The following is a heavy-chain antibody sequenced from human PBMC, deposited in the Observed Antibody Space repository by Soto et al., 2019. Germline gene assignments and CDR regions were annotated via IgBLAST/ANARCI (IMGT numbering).Heavy chain of an antibody. CDR1: GYSISSGYY. Sequence: KPSETLSLTCAVSGYSISSGYYWGWIRQTPGKGLEWIASIYHSGSTYYNPSLKSRVTISVDTSKNQFSLKLSSVTAADTAVYYCARVPRLRREEFDYWGQGTLVTVSS. CDR3: ARVPRLRREEFDY. V-gene: IGHV4-38-2*01. D-gene: IGHD4-17*01. J-gene: IGHJ4*02. CDR2: IYHSGST.